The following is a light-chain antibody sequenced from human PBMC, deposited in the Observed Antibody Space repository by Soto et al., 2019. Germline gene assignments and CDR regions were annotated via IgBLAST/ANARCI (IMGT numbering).Light chain of an antibody. CDR3: QQYGSSPQT. V-gene: IGKV3-20*01. CDR2: AAS. Sequence: SAQSPATLSFSPDERASISCRASQRVSSSYLAWYQQKSGQAPRLLIYAASSRATGIPDRFSGSGSGTYFTLTISRLESADFAVYYCQQYGSSPQTFGQGTKVDI. CDR1: QRVSSSY. J-gene: IGKJ1*01.